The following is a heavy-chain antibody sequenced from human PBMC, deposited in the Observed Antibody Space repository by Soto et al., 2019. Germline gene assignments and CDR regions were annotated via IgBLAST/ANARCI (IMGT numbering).Heavy chain of an antibody. D-gene: IGHD3-22*01. CDR1: GYTFTSYG. J-gene: IGHJ3*02. CDR2: NSAYNGNT. Sequence: GASVKVSCKASGYTFTSYGISWVRQAPGQGLEWKGWNSAYNGNTNYAQKLQGRVTMTTDTSTSTAYMELRSLRSDDTAVYYCASRAAYYDSSGYYPDDAFDIWGQGTMVTVSS. V-gene: IGHV1-18*01. CDR3: ASRAAYYDSSGYYPDDAFDI.